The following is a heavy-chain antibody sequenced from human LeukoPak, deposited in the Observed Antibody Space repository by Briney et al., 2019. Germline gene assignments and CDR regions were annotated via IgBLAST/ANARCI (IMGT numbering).Heavy chain of an antibody. CDR1: GYSISSGYY. Sequence: PSETLSLTCTVSGYSISSGYYWGWIRQPPGKGLEWIGSIYHSGSTYYNPSLKSRVTISVDTSKNQFSLKLSSVTAADTAVYYCARADWTYYYGSGSYYGMDVWGQGTTVTVSS. V-gene: IGHV4-38-2*02. CDR3: ARADWTYYYGSGSYYGMDV. J-gene: IGHJ6*02. D-gene: IGHD3-10*01. CDR2: IYHSGST.